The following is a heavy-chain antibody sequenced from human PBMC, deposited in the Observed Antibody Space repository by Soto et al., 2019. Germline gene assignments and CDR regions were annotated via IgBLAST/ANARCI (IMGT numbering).Heavy chain of an antibody. Sequence: EVQLVESGGGLVKPGGSLRLSCEVSGFTFSTYSMNWVRQAPGKGLEWVSSISSSSSYIYYADSVKGRFTISRDNAKSSLYLQMNSLRAEDTAVYYCARAASIAAADVDYWGQGTLVTVSS. D-gene: IGHD6-13*01. CDR1: GFTFSTYS. V-gene: IGHV3-21*01. CDR3: ARAASIAAADVDY. CDR2: ISSSSSYI. J-gene: IGHJ4*02.